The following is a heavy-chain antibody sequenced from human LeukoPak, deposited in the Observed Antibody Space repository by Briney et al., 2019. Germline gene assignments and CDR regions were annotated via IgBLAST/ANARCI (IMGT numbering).Heavy chain of an antibody. CDR3: AKDADIVVVPADYFDY. J-gene: IGHJ4*02. V-gene: IGHV3-23*01. CDR2: ISGSGGST. D-gene: IGHD2-2*01. CDR1: GFTFSSYA. Sequence: GGSLRLSCAASGFTFSSYAMSWVRQAPGKGLEWVSAISGSGGSTYYADSVKGRFTISRDNSKNTLYLQMNSLRAEDTAVYYCAKDADIVVVPADYFDYWGRGTLVTVSS.